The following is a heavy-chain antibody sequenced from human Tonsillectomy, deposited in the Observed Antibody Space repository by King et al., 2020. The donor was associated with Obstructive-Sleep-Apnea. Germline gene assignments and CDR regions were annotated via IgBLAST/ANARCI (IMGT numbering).Heavy chain of an antibody. J-gene: IGHJ4*02. Sequence: LQLQESGPGLVKPSETLSLTCTVSGGSISTSSDYWAWIRQPPGKGREWIGSASYRGATHYNPSLESRVTISVDTSKNQFSLKLNSVTAADTAGYYCARGQGGYWGQGTLVTVSS. CDR2: ASYRGAT. CDR1: GGSISTSSDY. CDR3: ARGQGGY. V-gene: IGHV4-39*07.